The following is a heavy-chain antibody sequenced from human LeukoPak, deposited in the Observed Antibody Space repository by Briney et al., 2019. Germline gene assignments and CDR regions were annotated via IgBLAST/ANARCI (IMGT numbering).Heavy chain of an antibody. Sequence: GASVKVSCKASGGTFSSYAISWVRQAPGQGLEWMGWISAYNGNTNYAQKLQGRVTMTTDTSTSTAYMELRSLRSDDTAVYYCASDIMRHNWNDERAVDYWGQGTLVTVSS. J-gene: IGHJ4*02. CDR2: ISAYNGNT. CDR1: GGTFSSYA. CDR3: ASDIMRHNWNDERAVDY. D-gene: IGHD1-1*01. V-gene: IGHV1-18*01.